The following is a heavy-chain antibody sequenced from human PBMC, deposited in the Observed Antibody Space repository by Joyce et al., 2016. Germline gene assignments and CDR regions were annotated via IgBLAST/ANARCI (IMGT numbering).Heavy chain of an antibody. V-gene: IGHV3-23*01. D-gene: IGHD1-26*01. CDR3: ATDLSDTGTPFDY. Sequence: EVQLLKFGGGLVQPGGSLRLSCAASGFTCSSCAMSWVRQALGKGLEWVSIISASGTTAYYADSVKGRFNISRDNSKNTVYLQMNSLRAEDTAVYYCATDLSDTGTPFDYWGQGTLVTVSS. J-gene: IGHJ4*02. CDR1: GFTCSSCA. CDR2: ISASGTTA.